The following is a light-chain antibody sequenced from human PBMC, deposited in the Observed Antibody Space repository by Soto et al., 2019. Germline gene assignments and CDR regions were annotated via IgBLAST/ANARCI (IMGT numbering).Light chain of an antibody. CDR3: QQRSNWLWT. J-gene: IGKJ1*01. CDR2: DAS. Sequence: EIVLTQSPATLSLSPGERATLSCRASQSVSSYLAWYQQKPGQAPRLLIYDASNRATGIPARFSGSGSGTDFTLTISSLEPEDFAVYYCQQRSNWLWTFGQGTKVDXK. V-gene: IGKV3-11*01. CDR1: QSVSSY.